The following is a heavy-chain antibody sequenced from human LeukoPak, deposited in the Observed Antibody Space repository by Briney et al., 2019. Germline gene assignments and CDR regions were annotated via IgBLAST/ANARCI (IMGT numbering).Heavy chain of an antibody. CDR1: GGSFSGYY. CDR3: ARGRARGRHCSSTSCYHYYYCGMDV. J-gene: IGHJ6*02. V-gene: IGHV4-34*01. CDR2: INYSGST. Sequence: SETLSLTCAVYGGSFSGYYWSWIRQPPGKGLEWIGEINYSGSTNYNPSLKSRVTISVDTSKNQFSLKLSSVTAADTAVYYCARGRARGRHCSSTSCYHYYYCGMDVWGQGTTVTVSS. D-gene: IGHD2-2*01.